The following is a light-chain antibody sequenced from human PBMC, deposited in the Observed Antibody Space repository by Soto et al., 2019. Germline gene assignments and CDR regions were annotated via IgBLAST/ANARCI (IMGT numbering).Light chain of an antibody. J-gene: IGKJ1*01. V-gene: IGKV3-15*01. Sequence: EIVMTQSPATLSVSPGERATLSCRASQSVSIDLAWYQQTPGQAPSLLIYGASTRATGIPVRFSGSASGTEGTITISSLQSEDGTVYDCQQYNQWPLTFGQGTKGEIK. CDR2: GAS. CDR3: QQYNQWPLT. CDR1: QSVSID.